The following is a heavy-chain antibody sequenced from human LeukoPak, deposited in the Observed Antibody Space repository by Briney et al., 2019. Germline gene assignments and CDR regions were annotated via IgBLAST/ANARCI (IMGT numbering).Heavy chain of an antibody. CDR3: ARWKSLKGTFDY. CDR2: ISYDGNKK. V-gene: IGHV3-30*04. J-gene: IGHJ4*02. Sequence: GGSLRLSCEASGLTFSNYAMNWVRQAPGKGLEWVAVISYDGNKKYYADSVEGRFTISRDNSKNTLYLQMNSLRAEDTAVYYCARWKSLKGTFDYWGQGTLVTVSS. CDR1: GLTFSNYA. D-gene: IGHD1-7*01.